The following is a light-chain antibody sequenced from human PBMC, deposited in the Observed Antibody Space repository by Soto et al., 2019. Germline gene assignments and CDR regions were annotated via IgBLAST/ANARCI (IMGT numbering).Light chain of an antibody. J-gene: IGKJ3*01. CDR3: QQYGSSTGT. CDR1: QSVSSSY. V-gene: IGKV3-20*01. Sequence: EIVLTQSPGTLSLSPGERATLSCRASQSVSSSYLAWYQQKPGQAPRLLIYGASSRATGIPDRFSGSGSGTDFTLTIRRLEPEDFAVYYCQQYGSSTGTFGPWTKVYMK. CDR2: GAS.